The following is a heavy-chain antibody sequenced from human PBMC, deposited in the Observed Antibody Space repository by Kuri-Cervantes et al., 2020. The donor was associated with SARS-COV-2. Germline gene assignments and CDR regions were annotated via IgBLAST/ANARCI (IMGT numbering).Heavy chain of an antibody. CDR2: IYHSGST. CDR1: GYSISSGYY. V-gene: IGHV4-38-2*02. D-gene: IGHD2-2*01. Sequence: SETLSLTCTVSGYSISSGYYWGWIRQPPGKGLEWIGYIYHSGSTYYNPSLKSRVTISVDTSKNQFSLKLSSVTAADTAVYYCARLRYCSSTSCWHFDYWGQGTLVTVSS. J-gene: IGHJ4*02. CDR3: ARLRYCSSTSCWHFDY.